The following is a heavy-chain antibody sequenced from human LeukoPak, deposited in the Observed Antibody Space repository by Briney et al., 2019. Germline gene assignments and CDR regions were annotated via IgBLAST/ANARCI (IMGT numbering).Heavy chain of an antibody. CDR3: ARAREMATILAAVTFEY. CDR2: ISSSGSII. CDR1: GFTFSDYY. J-gene: IGHJ4*02. Sequence: PGGSLRLSCAASGFTFSDYYMSWIRQAPGEGLEWVSYISSSGSIIYYADSVKGRFTISRDNAKNPLYLQMNSLRAEDTAVYYCARAREMATILAAVTFEYWGQGTLVSVPS. V-gene: IGHV3-11*04. D-gene: IGHD5-24*01.